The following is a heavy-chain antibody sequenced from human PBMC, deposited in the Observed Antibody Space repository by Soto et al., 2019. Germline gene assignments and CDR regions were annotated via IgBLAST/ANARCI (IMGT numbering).Heavy chain of an antibody. CDR1: GGTFSSYA. CDR2: IIPIFGTA. V-gene: IGHV1-69*06. CDR3: ARDHGSWFDP. Sequence: QVQLVQSGAEVKKPGSSVKVSCKASGGTFSSYAISWVRQAPGQGLEWMGGIIPIFGTANYAQKLQGRVTMTTDTSTSTAYMELRSLRSDDTAVYYCARDHGSWFDPWGQGTLVTVSS. J-gene: IGHJ5*02.